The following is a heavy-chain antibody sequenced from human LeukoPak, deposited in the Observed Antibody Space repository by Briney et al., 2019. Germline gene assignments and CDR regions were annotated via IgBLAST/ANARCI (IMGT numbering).Heavy chain of an antibody. J-gene: IGHJ4*02. Sequence: GESLKISCEASGSPFSNYWIGWVRQMPGKGLEWMGIIYPDDSNTIYSPSFQGQVTISADKSISTAYLQWSSLKASDTAMYYCARSRDSSGYYYLIWGQGTLVTVSS. V-gene: IGHV5-51*01. CDR1: GSPFSNYW. CDR2: IYPDDSNT. D-gene: IGHD3-22*01. CDR3: ARSRDSSGYYYLI.